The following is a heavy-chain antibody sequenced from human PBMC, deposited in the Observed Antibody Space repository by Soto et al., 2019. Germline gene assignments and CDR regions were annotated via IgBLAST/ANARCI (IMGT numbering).Heavy chain of an antibody. D-gene: IGHD2-15*01. Sequence: QVQLVQSGAEVKKPGSSVKVSCKASGGTFSSYAISWVRQAPGQGLEWMGGIIPIFGTANYAQKFQGRVTITADESTSTAYMELRSLRSEDTAVYYCARVHGVGYCSGGSCYGDWFDPWGQGTLVTVSS. J-gene: IGHJ5*02. V-gene: IGHV1-69*01. CDR2: IIPIFGTA. CDR1: GGTFSSYA. CDR3: ARVHGVGYCSGGSCYGDWFDP.